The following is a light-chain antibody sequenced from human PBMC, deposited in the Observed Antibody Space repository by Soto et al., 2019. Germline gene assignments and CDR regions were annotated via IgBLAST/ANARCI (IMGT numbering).Light chain of an antibody. CDR1: QSVSTNY. CDR2: GAS. V-gene: IGKV3-20*01. Sequence: EIVLTQSPGTLSLSPGERATLSCRASQSVSTNYLAWYQQKPGQAPRLLIYGASSRATGIPDRFSGSGSGTDFTLTISRLEPEDVGVYYCQQYDYWWTFGQGTKVEF. CDR3: QQYDYWWT. J-gene: IGKJ1*01.